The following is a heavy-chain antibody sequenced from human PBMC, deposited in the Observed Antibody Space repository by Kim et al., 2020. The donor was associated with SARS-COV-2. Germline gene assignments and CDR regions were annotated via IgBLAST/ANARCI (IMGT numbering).Heavy chain of an antibody. D-gene: IGHD2-15*01. CDR3: ARAVASTPDAFDI. V-gene: IGHV3-48*03. CDR1: GFTFSSYE. J-gene: IGHJ3*02. Sequence: GGSLRLSCAVSGFTFSSYEMNWVRQAPGKGLEWVSYISKSGTGRQYADSVKGRFTISRDNAKNSLYLQMNSLRAEDTAFYYCARAVASTPDAFDIWGQGTLVTVSS. CDR2: ISKSGTGR.